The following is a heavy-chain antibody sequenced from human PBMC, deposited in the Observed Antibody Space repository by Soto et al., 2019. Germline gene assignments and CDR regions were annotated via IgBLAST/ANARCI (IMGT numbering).Heavy chain of an antibody. J-gene: IGHJ3*02. CDR2: IWYDGSNK. CDR1: GFTFSSYG. D-gene: IGHD6-13*01. Sequence: GGSLRLSCAASGFTFSSYGMHWVRQAPGKGLEWVAVIWYDGSNKYYADSVKGRFTISRDNSKNTLYLQMNSLRAEDTAVYYCARDGAQQLVPQAAFDIWGQGTMVTVSS. CDR3: ARDGAQQLVPQAAFDI. V-gene: IGHV3-33*01.